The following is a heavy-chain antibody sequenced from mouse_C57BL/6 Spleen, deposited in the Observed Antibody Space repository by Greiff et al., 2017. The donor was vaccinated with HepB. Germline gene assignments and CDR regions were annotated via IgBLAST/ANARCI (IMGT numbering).Heavy chain of an antibody. Sequence: QVHVKQSGAELVKPGASVKMSCKASGYTFTSYWITWVKQRPGQGLEWIGDIYPGSGSTNYNEKFKSKATLTVDTSSSTAYMQLSSLTSEDSAVYYCAREGTVVATNFDYWGQGTTLTVSS. V-gene: IGHV1-55*01. CDR3: AREGTVVATNFDY. CDR2: IYPGSGST. CDR1: GYTFTSYW. D-gene: IGHD1-1*01. J-gene: IGHJ2*01.